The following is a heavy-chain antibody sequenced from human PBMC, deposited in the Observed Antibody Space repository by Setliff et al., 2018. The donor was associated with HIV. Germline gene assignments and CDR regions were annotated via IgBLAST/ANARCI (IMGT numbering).Heavy chain of an antibody. CDR3: GRLETGPATSAYGPFNS. CDR1: GGSISSHY. J-gene: IGHJ4*02. CDR2: IYYSGST. D-gene: IGHD4-17*01. Sequence: SETLSLTCTVSGGSISSHYWSWIRQPPGKGLEWIGSIYYSGSTNYNPSLKSRVTISVDTSKNQFSLKLTSLTAADTAVYYCGRLETGPATSAYGPFNSWGQGKMVTVSS. V-gene: IGHV4-59*11.